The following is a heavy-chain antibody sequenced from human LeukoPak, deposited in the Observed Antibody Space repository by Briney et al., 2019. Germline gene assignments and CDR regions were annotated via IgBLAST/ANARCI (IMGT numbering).Heavy chain of an antibody. CDR1: GGSISGYY. V-gene: IGHV4-59*08. J-gene: IGHJ4*02. CDR2: IYYSGST. Sequence: SETLSLTCTVSGGSISGYYWSWIRQPPGKGLDWIGYIYYSGSTTYNPSLKSRVTISVDTSKNQFSLKMSSVTAADTAVYYCARRSNVQYFDYWGQGTLVTVSS. CDR3: ARRSNVQYFDY.